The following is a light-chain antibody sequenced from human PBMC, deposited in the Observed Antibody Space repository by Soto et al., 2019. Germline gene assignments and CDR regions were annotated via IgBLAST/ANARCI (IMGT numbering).Light chain of an antibody. CDR1: QSVRSS. J-gene: IGKJ4*02. CDR2: DAS. CDR3: HRRSVNTQEPT. V-gene: IGKV3D-11*02. Sequence: DILLTQSPCSLSLSPGERATLSCRASQSVRSSLAWYQQKPGQAPRLLIYDASKWATGVPARFSGSATGTDFDLAITSLEPGAEDVEYYHRRSVNTQEPTFGEGTKVDIK.